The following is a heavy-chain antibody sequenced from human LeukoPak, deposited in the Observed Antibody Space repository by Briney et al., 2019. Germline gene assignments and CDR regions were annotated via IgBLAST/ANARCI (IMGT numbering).Heavy chain of an antibody. J-gene: IGHJ4*02. V-gene: IGHV4-34*01. CDR2: INHSGST. CDR1: GGSFSGYY. Sequence: KSSETLSLTCAVYGGSFSGYYWSWIRQPPGKGLEWIGEINHSGSTNYNPSLKSRVTISVDTSKNQFSLKLSSVTAADTAVYYCASLQQGQLVEWGQGTLVTVSS. D-gene: IGHD6-6*01. CDR3: ASLQQGQLVE.